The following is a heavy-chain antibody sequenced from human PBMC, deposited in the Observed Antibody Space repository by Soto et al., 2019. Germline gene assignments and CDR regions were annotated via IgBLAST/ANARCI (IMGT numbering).Heavy chain of an antibody. CDR3: ARSGLPDPVVVVGHTPFDP. CDR2: ISAYNGDT. Sequence: QVQLVQSGAEVKKPGASVKVSCKAFGYTFTNYDINWVRQAPGQGLEWMGWISAYNGDTNYAQKLQGRVTMTTDTSTSTAYMELRSLRSDDTAVYYCARSGLPDPVVVVGHTPFDPWGQGTLVTVSS. D-gene: IGHD2-15*01. J-gene: IGHJ5*02. V-gene: IGHV1-18*01. CDR1: GYTFTNYD.